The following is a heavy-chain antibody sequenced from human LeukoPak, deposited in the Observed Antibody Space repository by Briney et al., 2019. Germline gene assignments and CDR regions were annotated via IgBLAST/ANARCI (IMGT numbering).Heavy chain of an antibody. J-gene: IGHJ4*02. Sequence: GGSLRLSCAASGFTFSSYGMHWVRQAPGKGLEWVAVIWYDGSNKYYADSVKGRFTISRDNSKNTLYLQMNSLRAEDTAVYYCAKDLSFEVTAMAVGYWGQGALVTVSS. CDR1: GFTFSSYG. CDR2: IWYDGSNK. CDR3: AKDLSFEVTAMAVGY. V-gene: IGHV3-33*06. D-gene: IGHD5-18*01.